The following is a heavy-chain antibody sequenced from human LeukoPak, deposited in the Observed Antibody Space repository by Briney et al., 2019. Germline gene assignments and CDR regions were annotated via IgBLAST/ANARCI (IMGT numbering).Heavy chain of an antibody. Sequence: GESLKISCKGSEYSLTSYWIGWVRQMPGKGLEWMGIIYPGDSDTRYSPSFQGQVTISADKSISTAYLQWSSLKASDTAMYYCARHDEPSGGEAVYWGQGTLVTVSS. D-gene: IGHD1-14*01. J-gene: IGHJ4*02. CDR2: IYPGDSDT. V-gene: IGHV5-51*01. CDR1: EYSLTSYW. CDR3: ARHDEPSGGEAVY.